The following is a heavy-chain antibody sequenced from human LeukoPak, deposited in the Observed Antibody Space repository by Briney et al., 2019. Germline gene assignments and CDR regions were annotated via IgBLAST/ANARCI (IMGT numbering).Heavy chain of an antibody. J-gene: IGHJ5*02. Sequence: ASVKVSCKASGYTFTSYGISWVRQAPGQGLEWMGWISAYNGNTNYAQKHQGRVTMTTDTSTSTAYMELRSLRSDDTAVYYCARDRKYCSSTSCYKGWFDPWGQGTLVTVSS. CDR2: ISAYNGNT. CDR3: ARDRKYCSSTSCYKGWFDP. V-gene: IGHV1-18*01. CDR1: GYTFTSYG. D-gene: IGHD2-2*02.